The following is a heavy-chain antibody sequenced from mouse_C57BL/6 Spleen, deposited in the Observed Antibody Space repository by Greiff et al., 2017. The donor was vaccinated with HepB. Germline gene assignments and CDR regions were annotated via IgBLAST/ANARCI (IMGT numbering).Heavy chain of an antibody. V-gene: IGHV1-61*01. J-gene: IGHJ1*03. D-gene: IGHD2-5*01. CDR1: GYTFTSYW. CDR3: AREYYSNYWYFDV. CDR2: IYPSDSET. Sequence: QVQLQQPGAELVRPGSSVKLSCKASGYTFTSYWMDWVKQRPGQGLEWIGNIYPSDSETHYNQKFKDKATLTVDKSSSTAYMQLSSLTSEDSAVYYCAREYYSNYWYFDVWGTGTTVTVSS.